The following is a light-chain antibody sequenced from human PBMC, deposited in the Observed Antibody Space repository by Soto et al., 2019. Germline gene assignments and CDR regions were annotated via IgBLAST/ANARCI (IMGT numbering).Light chain of an antibody. J-gene: IGLJ3*02. V-gene: IGLV2-14*01. Sequence: QSALTQPASVSGSPGQSITISCTGTRSDIGGYNYVSWYQQHPGKAPKVMIYEVSNRSSGVSNRFSGSKSGNTASLTISGLQAEDEADYYCSSYTRSSTWVFGGGTKLAVL. CDR3: SSYTRSSTWV. CDR2: EVS. CDR1: RSDIGGYNY.